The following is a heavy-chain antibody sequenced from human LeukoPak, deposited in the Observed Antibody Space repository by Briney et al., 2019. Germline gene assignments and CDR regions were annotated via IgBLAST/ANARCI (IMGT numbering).Heavy chain of an antibody. CDR1: GYTFTSYG. V-gene: IGHV1-18*01. CDR2: ISAYNGNT. Sequence: GASVKVSCKASGYTFTSYGISWVRQAPGQGLEWMGWISAYNGNTDYAQKLQGRVTMTTDTSTSTAYMELRSLRSDDTAVYYCASSYYDILTGYSDAFDIWGQGTMVTVSS. D-gene: IGHD3-9*01. J-gene: IGHJ3*02. CDR3: ASSYYDILTGYSDAFDI.